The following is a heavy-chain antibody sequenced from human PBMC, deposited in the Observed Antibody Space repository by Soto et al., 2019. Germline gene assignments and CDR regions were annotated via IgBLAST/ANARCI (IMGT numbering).Heavy chain of an antibody. Sequence: GASVKVSCKASGYTFTGYYMHWVRQAPGQGLEWMGWINPNSGGTNYAQKFQGRVTMTRDTSISTAYMELSRLRSDDTAVYYCARGTLTGLYDILTGYSPSPYYFDYWGQGTLGTVAS. CDR1: GYTFTGYY. V-gene: IGHV1-2*02. D-gene: IGHD3-9*01. CDR2: INPNSGGT. J-gene: IGHJ4*02. CDR3: ARGTLTGLYDILTGYSPSPYYFDY.